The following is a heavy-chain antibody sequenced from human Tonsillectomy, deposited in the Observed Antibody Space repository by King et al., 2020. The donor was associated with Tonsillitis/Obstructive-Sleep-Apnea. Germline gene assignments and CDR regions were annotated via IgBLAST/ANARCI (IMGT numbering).Heavy chain of an antibody. J-gene: IGHJ4*02. V-gene: IGHV7-4-1*02. CDR2: INTNTGNP. Sequence: VQLVESGSELKKPGASVKVSCKASGYSFTSYAINWVRQAPGQGLEWMGWINTNTGNPTYAQGFTGRFVFSLDTSVSTAYLQISSLKSEDTAVYYCARDPIDDWNYVVGFDYRGQGTLVTVSS. CDR3: ARDPIDDWNYVVGFDY. CDR1: GYSFTSYA. D-gene: IGHD1-7*01.